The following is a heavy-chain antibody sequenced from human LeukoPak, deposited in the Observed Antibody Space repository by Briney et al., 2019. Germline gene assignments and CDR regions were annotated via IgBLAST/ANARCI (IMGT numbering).Heavy chain of an antibody. V-gene: IGHV3-23*01. CDR2: VSTRGGFT. CDR3: GREMRVAF. D-gene: IGHD2-21*01. CDR1: GFTFSNYA. Sequence: PGGSLRLSCAASGFTFSNYAMTWVRQAPGKGLEWVSGVSTRGGFTCYAESVKGRFAISRDNSKNTVYLQMNSLRAEDTAIYYCGREMRVAFWGQGTLVTVSS. J-gene: IGHJ4*02.